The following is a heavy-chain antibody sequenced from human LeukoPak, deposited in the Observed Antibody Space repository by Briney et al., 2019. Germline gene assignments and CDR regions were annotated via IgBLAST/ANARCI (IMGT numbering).Heavy chain of an antibody. CDR1: GFTFDDYA. Sequence: GGSLRLSCAASGFTFDDYAMRWVRQAPGKGLEWVSGISWNSGSIGYADSVKGRFTISRDNAKNSLYLQMNSLRAEDTALYYCAKDSQYSAWRHFDYWGQGTLVTVSS. D-gene: IGHD6-6*01. V-gene: IGHV3-9*01. J-gene: IGHJ4*02. CDR2: ISWNSGSI. CDR3: AKDSQYSAWRHFDY.